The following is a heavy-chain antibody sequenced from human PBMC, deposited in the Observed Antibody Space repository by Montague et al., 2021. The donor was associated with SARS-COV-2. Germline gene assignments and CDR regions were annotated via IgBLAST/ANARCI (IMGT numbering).Heavy chain of an antibody. Sequence: SETLSLTCAVYGGPFSDYHWTWIRQSPGGGLEWIGQINYGGSTKYNPSLRSRVTISIDTSENQFSLKLTSVTAADTAVYYCARGAPGYWGQGTLVTVSS. D-gene: IGHD1-1*01. V-gene: IGHV4-34*01. J-gene: IGHJ4*02. CDR3: ARGAPGY. CDR1: GGPFSDYH. CDR2: INYGGST.